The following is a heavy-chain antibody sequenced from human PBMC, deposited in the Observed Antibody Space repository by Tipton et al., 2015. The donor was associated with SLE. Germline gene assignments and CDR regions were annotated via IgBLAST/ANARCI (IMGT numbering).Heavy chain of an antibody. V-gene: IGHV3-30*04. CDR3: ARSLLAQLDYGMAV. CDR1: GFTFSNYA. J-gene: IGHJ6*02. D-gene: IGHD6-6*01. CDR2: ISYDGSNK. Sequence: SLRLSCAASGFTFSNYAMHWVRQAPGKGLEWVAVISYDGSNKYYADSVKGRFTISRDNSKNTLYLQMNSLRAEDTAVYYCARSLLAQLDYGMAVWGQGTTVTVSS.